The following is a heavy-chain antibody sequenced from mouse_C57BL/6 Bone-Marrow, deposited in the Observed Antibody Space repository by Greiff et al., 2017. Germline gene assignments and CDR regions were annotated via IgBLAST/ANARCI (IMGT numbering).Heavy chain of an antibody. CDR3: RQLEGDFDY. V-gene: IGHV6-3*01. J-gene: IGHJ2*01. CDR2: ISLKSDNYAT. Sequence: EVHLVESGGGLVQPGGSMKLSCVASGFTFSNYWMNWVRQSPEKGLEWVAQISLKSDNYATHYAVSVKGRFTISRADSKSSVYLKINTLRAEDTVIYYCRQLEGDFDYWGQGTTLTVSS. CDR1: GFTFSNYW. D-gene: IGHD4-1*02.